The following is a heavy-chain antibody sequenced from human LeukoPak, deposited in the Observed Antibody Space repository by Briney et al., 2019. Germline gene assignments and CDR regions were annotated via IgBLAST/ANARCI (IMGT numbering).Heavy chain of an antibody. Sequence: GRSLRLSCAASGFTFSSYAMHWVRQAPGKGLEWVAVISYDGSNKYYADSVKGRFTISRGNSKNTLYLQMNSLRAEDTGVYYCARDSPYYYDSSGYPEYFQHWGQGTLVTVSS. CDR2: ISYDGSNK. J-gene: IGHJ1*01. CDR1: GFTFSSYA. CDR3: ARDSPYYYDSSGYPEYFQH. V-gene: IGHV3-30*04. D-gene: IGHD3-22*01.